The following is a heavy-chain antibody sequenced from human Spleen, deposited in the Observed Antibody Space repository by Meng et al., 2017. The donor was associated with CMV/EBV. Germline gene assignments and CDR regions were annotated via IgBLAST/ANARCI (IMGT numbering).Heavy chain of an antibody. Sequence: GESLKISCAASGFNFSIFGMHWVRQAPGKGLEWVAFIRYDGSDKYFADSVKGRFTISRDNSKNTLYLQMNSRRAEDTAVYYCANVVPDAIYYYYYGMDVRGQGTTVTVSS. V-gene: IGHV3-30*02. CDR3: ANVVPDAIYYYYYGMDV. D-gene: IGHD2-2*01. CDR2: IRYDGSDK. CDR1: GFNFSIFG. J-gene: IGHJ6*02.